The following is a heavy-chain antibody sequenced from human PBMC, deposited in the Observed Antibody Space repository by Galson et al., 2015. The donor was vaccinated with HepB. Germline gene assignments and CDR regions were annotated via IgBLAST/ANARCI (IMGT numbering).Heavy chain of an antibody. Sequence: SLRLSCAASGFTFSDYYMSWIRQAPGKGLEWVSYISSSSSYTNYADSVKGRFTISRDNAKNSLYLQMNSLRAEDTAVYYCAGLRYFDWLPLDYWGQGTLVTVSS. J-gene: IGHJ4*02. CDR2: ISSSSSYT. CDR1: GFTFSDYY. CDR3: AGLRYFDWLPLDY. V-gene: IGHV3-11*03. D-gene: IGHD3-9*01.